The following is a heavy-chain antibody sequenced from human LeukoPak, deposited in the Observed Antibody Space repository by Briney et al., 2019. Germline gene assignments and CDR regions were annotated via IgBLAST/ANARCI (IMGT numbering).Heavy chain of an antibody. CDR1: GFTFSSYA. CDR3: ARSVPGGPYYYDSSGYPY. J-gene: IGHJ4*02. Sequence: PGGSLRLSRAASGFTFSSYAMSWVRQAPGKGLEWVSAISGSGGSTYYADSVKGRFTISRDNSKNTLYLQMNSLRAEDTAVYYCARSVPGGPYYYDSSGYPYWGQGTLVTVSS. CDR2: ISGSGGST. D-gene: IGHD3-22*01. V-gene: IGHV3-23*01.